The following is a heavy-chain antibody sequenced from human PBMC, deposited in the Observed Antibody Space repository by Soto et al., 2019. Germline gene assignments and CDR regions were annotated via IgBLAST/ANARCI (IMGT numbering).Heavy chain of an antibody. V-gene: IGHV4-59*01. CDR2: IYYSGST. Sequence: NPXGTLSLTCTVSGGSISSYDWSWIRQPPGKGLEWIGYIYYSGSTNYNPSLKSRVTISVDTSKNQFSLKLSSVTAADTAVYYCAREKWVIRSSWAEDYYYGMDVWGQGTTVTVS. J-gene: IGHJ6*02. CDR3: AREKWVIRSSWAEDYYYGMDV. CDR1: GGSISSYD. D-gene: IGHD6-13*01.